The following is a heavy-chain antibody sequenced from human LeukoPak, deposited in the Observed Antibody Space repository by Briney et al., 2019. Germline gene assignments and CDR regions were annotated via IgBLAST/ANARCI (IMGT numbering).Heavy chain of an antibody. CDR1: GFTFSSYA. CDR2: IHAIGST. J-gene: IGHJ3*02. CDR3: ARDALSGPFDI. V-gene: IGHV3-53*01. Sequence: GGSLRLSCAASGFTFSSYAMSWVRQAPGKGLEWVSLIHAIGSTYYTDSVKGRFTISRDNSKNTLYLQMNRLRAEDTAVYYCARDALSGPFDIWGQGTMVDVSS.